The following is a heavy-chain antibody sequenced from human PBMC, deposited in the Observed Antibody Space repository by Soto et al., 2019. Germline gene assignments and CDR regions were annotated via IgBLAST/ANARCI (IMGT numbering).Heavy chain of an antibody. J-gene: IGHJ3*02. CDR2: ISGSGGST. V-gene: IGHV3-23*01. CDR3: AKVTTMIVVAHDAFDT. D-gene: IGHD3-22*01. CDR1: GFTFSSYA. Sequence: GGSLRLSCAASGFTFSSYAMSWVRQAPGKGLEWVSAISGSGGSTYYADSVKGRFTISRDNSKNTLYLQMNSLRAEDTAVYYCAKVTTMIVVAHDAFDTWGQGTMVTVSS.